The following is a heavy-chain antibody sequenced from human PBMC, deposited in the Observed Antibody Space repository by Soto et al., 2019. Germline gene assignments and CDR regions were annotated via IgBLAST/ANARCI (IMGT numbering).Heavy chain of an antibody. CDR3: AKDAKGASAAYFFAD. Sequence: EVQLLQSEGGLVQPGGSLRLSCAASGFTFDSYAMSWVRQAPGKGPEWVSALGGSGATTHYADSVKGRFTISRDNSKNTVYLQLNSLRVEDTAVYYCAKDAKGASAAYFFADWGQGTLVIVSS. D-gene: IGHD6-13*01. CDR2: LGGSGATT. V-gene: IGHV3-23*01. J-gene: IGHJ4*02. CDR1: GFTFDSYA.